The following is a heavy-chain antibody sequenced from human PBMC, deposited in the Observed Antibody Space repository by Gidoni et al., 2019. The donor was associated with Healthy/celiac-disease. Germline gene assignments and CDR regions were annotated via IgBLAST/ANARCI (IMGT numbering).Heavy chain of an antibody. J-gene: IGHJ4*02. CDR2: IKQDGSEK. CDR1: GFHFSSYW. CDR3: ARAQERSSGWYGVDY. V-gene: IGHV3-7*01. Sequence: EVQLVESGGGLVQPGGSLRLSCAASGFHFSSYWMSWVRQAPGKGLEWVANIKQDGSEKYYVDSVKGRFTISRDNAKNSLYLQMNSLRAEDTAVYYCARAQERSSGWYGVDYWGQGTLVTVSS. D-gene: IGHD6-19*01.